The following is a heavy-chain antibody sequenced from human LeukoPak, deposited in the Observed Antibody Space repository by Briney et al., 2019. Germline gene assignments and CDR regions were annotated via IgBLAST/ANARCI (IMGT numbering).Heavy chain of an antibody. D-gene: IGHD3-10*01. Sequence: SETLSLACTVSGGSISNYYWSWIRQTAGKGLEWIGRFYTGGAINSNPSLKSRVTMSADMSKNQLSLKLSSVTAADTAVYFCARATRPGSSCGWGRYEMDVWGKGTTVIVSS. CDR3: ARATRPGSSCGWGRYEMDV. CDR1: GGSISNYY. CDR2: FYTGGAI. V-gene: IGHV4-4*07. J-gene: IGHJ6*04.